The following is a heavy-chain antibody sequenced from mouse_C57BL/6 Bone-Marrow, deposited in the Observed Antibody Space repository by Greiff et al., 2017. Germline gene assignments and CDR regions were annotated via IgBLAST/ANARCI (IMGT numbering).Heavy chain of an antibody. Sequence: VKLVESGAELMKPGASVQLSCKATGYTFTGYWIAWVKQRPGHGLEWIVEILPGSGITNYNEKFKGKATFTAETSSNTAYMQLSSRTTEDSAIYYCARGYWYFDVWGTGTTVTVSS. CDR2: ILPGSGIT. J-gene: IGHJ1*03. CDR1: GYTFTGYW. CDR3: ARGYWYFDV. V-gene: IGHV1-9*01.